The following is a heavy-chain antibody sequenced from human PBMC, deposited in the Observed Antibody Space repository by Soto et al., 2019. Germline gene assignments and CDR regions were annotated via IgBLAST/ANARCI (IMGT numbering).Heavy chain of an antibody. J-gene: IGHJ5*02. CDR3: ARDAGTDWFDP. CDR2: ISTYNGNT. D-gene: IGHD6-13*01. Sequence: QVQLVQSGAEVEKPGASVKVSCKASGYTFTSYAISWGRQAPGQGLEWMGRISTYNGNTNYAQKLQGRVTLTTDTSTSTAYMELRSLRSDDTAVYYCARDAGTDWFDPWGQGTLVTVSS. V-gene: IGHV1-18*01. CDR1: GYTFTSYA.